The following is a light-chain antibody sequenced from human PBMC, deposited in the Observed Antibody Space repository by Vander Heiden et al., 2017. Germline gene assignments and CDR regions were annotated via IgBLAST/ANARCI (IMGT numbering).Light chain of an antibody. V-gene: IGKV2-28*01. CDR2: LGS. J-gene: IGKJ2*01. CDR3: MQALQTPYT. Sequence: DIMMTQSPLSLPVTPGEPASISCRSSQSLLHSNGYNYLDWYLQKPGQSPQLLIYLGSNRASGVPDRFSGSGSGTDFTLKISRVEAEDVGVYYCMQALQTPYTFGPGDQAGDQT. CDR1: QSLLHSNGYNY.